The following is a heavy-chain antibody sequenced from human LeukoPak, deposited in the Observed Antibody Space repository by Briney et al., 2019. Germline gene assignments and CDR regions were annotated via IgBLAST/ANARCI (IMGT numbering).Heavy chain of an antibody. Sequence: ASVKVSCKACGGTFSSYAISWVRQAPGQGLEWMGWINAGNGNTKYSQKFRGRVTITRDTSASTAYMELSSLRSEDTAVYYCARGKGQWLVGDENYFEYWGQGTLVTVSS. D-gene: IGHD6-19*01. CDR1: GGTFSSYA. CDR2: INAGNGNT. CDR3: ARGKGQWLVGDENYFEY. J-gene: IGHJ4*02. V-gene: IGHV1-3*01.